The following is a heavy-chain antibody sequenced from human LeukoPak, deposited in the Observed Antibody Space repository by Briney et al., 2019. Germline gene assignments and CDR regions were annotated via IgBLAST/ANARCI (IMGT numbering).Heavy chain of an antibody. D-gene: IGHD4-17*01. CDR3: ARYGHSPFFDY. Sequence: PGGSLRLSCAASGFTFSSYEMNWVRQAPGKGLEWVAFISNDGTNKYYGDSVMGRFTISRDNSRNTLFLQMNSLRSEDTAVYFCARYGHSPFFDYWGQGTLVIVSS. CDR1: GFTFSSYE. CDR2: ISNDGTNK. V-gene: IGHV3-30*03. J-gene: IGHJ4*02.